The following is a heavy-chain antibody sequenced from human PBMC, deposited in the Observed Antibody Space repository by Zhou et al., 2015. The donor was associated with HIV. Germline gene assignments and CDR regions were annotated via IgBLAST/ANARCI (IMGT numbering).Heavy chain of an antibody. V-gene: IGHV1-69*17. J-gene: IGHJ5*02. CDR2: ITPMFDIH. CDR3: ASINADYYGSGKQYDWFDP. Sequence: LVQSGTEVRKPGSSVKVSCKASGGTFSGSDLSWVRQAPGQGLEWMGRITPMFDIHTYAEKFRARLNITVDRHTSAAYMELSSLTSEDTAVYYCASINADYYGSGKQYDWFDPWGQGTLVTVSS. CDR1: GGTFSGSD. D-gene: IGHD3-10*01.